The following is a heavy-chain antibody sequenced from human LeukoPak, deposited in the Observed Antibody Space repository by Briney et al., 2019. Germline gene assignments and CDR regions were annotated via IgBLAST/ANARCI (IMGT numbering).Heavy chain of an antibody. D-gene: IGHD3-3*01. V-gene: IGHV1-18*01. J-gene: IGHJ3*02. CDR2: ISAYNGNT. CDR3: ARGPHPRYDFWSGYRLIDAFDI. CDR1: GYTFTSYG. Sequence: ASVKVSCKASGYTFTSYGISWVRQAPGQGLEWMGWISAYNGNTNYAQKLQGRVTMTTDTSTSTAYMELRSLRSDDTAVYYCARGPHPRYDFWSGYRLIDAFDIWGQGTMVTVSS.